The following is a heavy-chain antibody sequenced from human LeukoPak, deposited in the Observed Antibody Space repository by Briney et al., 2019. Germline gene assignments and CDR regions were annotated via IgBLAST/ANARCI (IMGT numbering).Heavy chain of an antibody. CDR2: IYYSGST. Sequence: SSETLSLTCTVSGGSISSSTYYRGWIRQPPGKGLEWIGSIYYSGSTYYNPSLKSRVTISVDTSKNQFSLKLSSVTAADTAVYYCASGHITASQYYFDYWGQGTLVTVSS. CDR3: ASGHITASQYYFDY. D-gene: IGHD2-21*01. CDR1: GGSISSSTYY. V-gene: IGHV4-39*01. J-gene: IGHJ4*02.